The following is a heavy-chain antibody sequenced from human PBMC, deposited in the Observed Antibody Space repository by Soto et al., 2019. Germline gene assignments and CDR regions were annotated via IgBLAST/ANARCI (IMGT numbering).Heavy chain of an antibody. Sequence: QVQLVQSGAEVKKPGSSVKVSCKASGGTFSSYTISWVRQAPGQGLEWMGRIIPILGIANYAQKFQGRVTITADKSTSTAYMELSSLRSEDTAVYYCARGGYCRGGSCYGDYYYYMDVWGKGTTVTVSS. V-gene: IGHV1-69*02. J-gene: IGHJ6*03. CDR3: ARGGYCRGGSCYGDYYYYMDV. CDR1: GGTFSSYT. CDR2: IIPILGIA. D-gene: IGHD2-15*01.